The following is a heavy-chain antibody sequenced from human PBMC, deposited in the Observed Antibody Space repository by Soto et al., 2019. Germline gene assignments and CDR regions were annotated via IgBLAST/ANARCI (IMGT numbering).Heavy chain of an antibody. CDR1: GFSFSSYS. D-gene: IGHD4-17*01. CDR2: ISSSSGTI. V-gene: IGHV3-48*01. CDR3: AKERDHGDYNNDASDI. Sequence: GGSLRLSCAASGFSFSSYSMNWVRQAPGQGLEWISYISSSSGTIYYADSVKGRFTISRDNAKNAVYLQMNSLRAGDTAVYYCAKERDHGDYNNDASDIWGQGTTVTVSS. J-gene: IGHJ3*02.